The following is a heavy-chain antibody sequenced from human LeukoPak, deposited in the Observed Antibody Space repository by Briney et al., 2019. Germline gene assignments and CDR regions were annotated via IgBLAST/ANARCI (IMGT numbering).Heavy chain of an antibody. CDR1: GGSFRDYD. Sequence: SETLSLTCSVYGGSFRDYDWSWIRQPPGKGLEWIGEINQSGSTNENPSLKSRVTMSVDTSKSQFSLNLRSVTATDTAVYYCARYVPVKTGTTRASFDYWGQGILVTVSS. J-gene: IGHJ4*02. V-gene: IGHV4-34*01. D-gene: IGHD1-1*01. CDR2: INQSGST. CDR3: ARYVPVKTGTTRASFDY.